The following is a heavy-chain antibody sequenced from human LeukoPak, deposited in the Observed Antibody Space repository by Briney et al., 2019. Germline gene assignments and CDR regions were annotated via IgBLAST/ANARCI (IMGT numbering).Heavy chain of an antibody. CDR2: IRQDGSEK. J-gene: IGHJ4*02. CDR1: GFTFSSYW. CDR3: ARDKGDDEGSKFDF. V-gene: IGHV3-7*03. Sequence: GGSLRLSCAVSGFTFSSYWMSWVRQAPGKGLEWVANIRQDGSEKYYVDSVKGRYTISRDNAKNSLYLQMNSLRAEDTAVYYCARDKGDDEGSKFDFWGQGTLVTVSS. D-gene: IGHD5-24*01.